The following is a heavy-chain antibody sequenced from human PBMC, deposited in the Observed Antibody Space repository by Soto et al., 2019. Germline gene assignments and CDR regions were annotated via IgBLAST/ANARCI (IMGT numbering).Heavy chain of an antibody. V-gene: IGHV3-9*01. CDR1: GFTFDDYA. Sequence: GGSLRLSCAASGFTFDDYAMHWVRQAPGKGLEWVSGISWNSGSIGYADSVKGRFTISRDNAKNSLYLQMNSLRAEDTALYYCAKDMKVRRGFGEFLYPTNLDYWGQGTLVTVSS. D-gene: IGHD3-10*01. CDR2: ISWNSGSI. J-gene: IGHJ4*02. CDR3: AKDMKVRRGFGEFLYPTNLDY.